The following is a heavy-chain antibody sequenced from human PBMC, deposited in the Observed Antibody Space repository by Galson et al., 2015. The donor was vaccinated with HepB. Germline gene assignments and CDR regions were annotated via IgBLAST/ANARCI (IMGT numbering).Heavy chain of an antibody. CDR1: GYTFTGYD. Sequence: SVKVSCKASGYTFTGYDIHWMRQAPGQGLEWMGRINPETGGTNYAQRFEGRVTMTRDTSITTAYMELTSLTSDDTAVYYCAREEDGCAWLRFDPWGQGALVTVSS. CDR2: INPETGGT. D-gene: IGHD5-24*01. CDR3: AREEDGCAWLRFDP. V-gene: IGHV1-2*06. J-gene: IGHJ5*02.